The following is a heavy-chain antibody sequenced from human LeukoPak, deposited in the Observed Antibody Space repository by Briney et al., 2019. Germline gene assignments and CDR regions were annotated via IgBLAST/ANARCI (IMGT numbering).Heavy chain of an antibody. J-gene: IGHJ4*02. CDR2: IYYSGST. D-gene: IGHD2-21*01. CDR3: AREVIGFDY. Sequence: PSEILSLTCAVYGGSFSGYYWSWIRQPPGKGLEWIGYIYYSGSTNYNPSLKSRVTISVDTSKNQFSLKLSSVTAADTAVYYCAREVIGFDYWGQGTLVTVSS. V-gene: IGHV4-59*01. CDR1: GGSFSGYY.